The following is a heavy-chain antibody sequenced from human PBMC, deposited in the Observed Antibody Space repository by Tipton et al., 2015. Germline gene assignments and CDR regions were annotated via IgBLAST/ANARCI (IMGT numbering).Heavy chain of an antibody. CDR1: GGSISGYY. CDR2: IDYRGGT. Sequence: TLSLTCNVSGGSISGYYWSWIRQPPGKGLEWIGYIDYRGGTPYSPSLKSRVSISADPSINQFSLRLTSATAADAAVYYCAALDNSGWPRGWLDPWGQGTLVLVSS. CDR3: AALDNSGWPRGWLDP. J-gene: IGHJ5*02. D-gene: IGHD6-19*01. V-gene: IGHV4-59*07.